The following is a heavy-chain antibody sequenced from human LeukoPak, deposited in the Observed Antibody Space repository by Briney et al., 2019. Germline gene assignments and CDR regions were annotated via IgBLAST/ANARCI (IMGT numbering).Heavy chain of an antibody. V-gene: IGHV3-7*01. CDR3: ASSRNPLYYYYMDV. J-gene: IGHJ6*03. CDR2: IKQDGSEK. D-gene: IGHD1-14*01. Sequence: GGSLRLSCAASGFTFSSYWMSWVRQAPGKGLEWVANIKQDGSEKYYVDSVKGRFTISRDNAKNSPYLQMNSLRAEDTAVYYCASSRNPLYYYYMDVWGKGTTVTVSS. CDR1: GFTFSSYW.